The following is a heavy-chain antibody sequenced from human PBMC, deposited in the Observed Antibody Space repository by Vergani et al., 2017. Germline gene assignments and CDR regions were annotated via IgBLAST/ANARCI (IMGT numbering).Heavy chain of an antibody. D-gene: IGHD3-3*01. CDR2: ISSSGSTI. CDR1: GFIFKNHG. CDR3: ARDPAYYDFWSRGAGAFDI. Sequence: VQLVESGGGVVQPGTSLRLSCAASGFIFKNHGMQWVRQAPGKGLEWVSYISSSGSTIYYADSVKGRFTISRDNAKNSLYLQMNSLRAEDTAVYYCARDPAYYDFWSRGAGAFDIWGQGTMVTVSS. J-gene: IGHJ3*02. V-gene: IGHV3-48*04.